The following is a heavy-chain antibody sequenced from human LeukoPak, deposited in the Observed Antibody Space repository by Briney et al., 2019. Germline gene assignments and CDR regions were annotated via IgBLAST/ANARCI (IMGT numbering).Heavy chain of an antibody. V-gene: IGHV4-39*01. CDR3: ATQVAGGPLDY. J-gene: IGHJ4*02. D-gene: IGHD6-19*01. Sequence: PSETLSLTCAVSGGSISSTTYYWAWIRQPPGKGLEWIGSIYYTGRTHYIPSLKSRVTISLDTSKNQSSLSLSSVTAADTAVYYCATQVAGGPLDYWGQGTLVTVSS. CDR2: IYYTGRT. CDR1: GGSISSTTYY.